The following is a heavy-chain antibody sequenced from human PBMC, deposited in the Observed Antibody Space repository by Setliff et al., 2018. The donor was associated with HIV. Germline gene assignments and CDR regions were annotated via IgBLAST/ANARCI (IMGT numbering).Heavy chain of an antibody. CDR2: VYHTATT. J-gene: IGHJ1*01. CDR1: GVSVSSGGYY. V-gene: IGHV4-31*03. D-gene: IGHD2-2*01. CDR3: ARGESTTWDLAEYFQH. Sequence: SETLSLTCTVSGVSVSSGGYYWSWIRQHPGKGLEWIGYVYHTATTYFNPSLKSRITMSVDTSKNQFSLKLGFVTAADTAVYYCARGESTTWDLAEYFQHWGHGTLVTVSS.